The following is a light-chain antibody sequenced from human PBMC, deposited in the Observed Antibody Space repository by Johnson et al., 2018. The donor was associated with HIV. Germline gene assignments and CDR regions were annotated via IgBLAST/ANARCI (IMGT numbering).Light chain of an antibody. CDR3: GTWDNSLSAHFV. CDR1: NSNIGSNY. V-gene: IGLV1-51*02. CDR2: ENS. J-gene: IGLJ1*01. Sequence: QSVLTQPPSVSAAPGQKVTISCSGSNSNIGSNYVSWYQQLPRAAPKLLIYENSKRPSGIPDRFSGSKSGTSATLDITGLQTGDEADYYCGTWDNSLSAHFVFGSGTKITVL.